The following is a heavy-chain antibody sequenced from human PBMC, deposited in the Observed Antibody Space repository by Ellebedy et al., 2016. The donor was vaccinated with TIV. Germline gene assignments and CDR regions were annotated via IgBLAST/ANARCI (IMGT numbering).Heavy chain of an antibody. CDR2: IWYDGSNK. D-gene: IGHD6-13*01. CDR1: GFTFSSYG. Sequence: GESLKISXAASGFTFSSYGMHWVRQAPGKGLEWVAVIWYDGSNKYYADSVKGRFTISRDNSKNTLYLQMNSLRAEDTAVYYCARDALVPFDYWGQGTLVTVSS. J-gene: IGHJ4*02. CDR3: ARDALVPFDY. V-gene: IGHV3-33*01.